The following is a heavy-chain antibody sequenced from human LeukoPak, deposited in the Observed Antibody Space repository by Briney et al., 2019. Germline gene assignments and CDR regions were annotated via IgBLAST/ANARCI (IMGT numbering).Heavy chain of an antibody. CDR1: GFTFSSYS. CDR3: ASPYRRVYC. D-gene: IGHD3-16*02. J-gene: IGHJ4*02. CDR2: ISSSSSTI. V-gene: IGHV3-48*01. Sequence: PGGSLRLSCAASGFTFSSYSMNWVRQAQGKWLEWVSYISSSSSTIYYADSVKGRFTISRDDAKNSLYLQMNSLRAEDTAVYYCASPYRRVYCWGQGTLVTVSS.